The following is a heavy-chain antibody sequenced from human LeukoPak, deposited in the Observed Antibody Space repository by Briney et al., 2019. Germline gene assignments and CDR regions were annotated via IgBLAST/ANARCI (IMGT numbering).Heavy chain of an antibody. CDR3: ARDRDWLLYDY. J-gene: IGHJ4*02. CDR2: IKPDESTT. V-gene: IGHV3-74*01. CDR1: GFTLSSYS. D-gene: IGHD3/OR15-3a*01. Sequence: PGGSLRLSCAASGFTLSSYSMHWVRQAPGKGLVWVSRIKPDESTTNYADAVKGRFTISRDNTKNTLYLQMNSLRVEDTAVYYCARDRDWLLYDYWGQGALVTVSS.